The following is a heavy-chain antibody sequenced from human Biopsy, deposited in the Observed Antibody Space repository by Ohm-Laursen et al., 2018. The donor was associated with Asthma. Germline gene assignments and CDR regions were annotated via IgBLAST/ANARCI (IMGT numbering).Heavy chain of an antibody. J-gene: IGHJ6*02. Sequence: SVKVSCKAPGGTFSNFAISWVRQAPGQGLEWLGGNMTVFGTTNYAQKFQGRVTITADESTSTAYMEVTSLRSEDTAIYYCARCQVGYSSGWSLLLKKIYYSGTDVWGQGTAVTVSS. V-gene: IGHV1-69*13. CDR3: ARCQVGYSSGWSLLLKKIYYSGTDV. CDR1: GGTFSNFA. CDR2: NMTVFGTT. D-gene: IGHD6-19*01.